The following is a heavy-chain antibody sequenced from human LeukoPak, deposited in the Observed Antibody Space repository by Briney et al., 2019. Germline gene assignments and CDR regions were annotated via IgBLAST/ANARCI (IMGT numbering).Heavy chain of an antibody. J-gene: IGHJ4*02. D-gene: IGHD3-10*01. V-gene: IGHV3-30*04. CDR1: GFTFSSYA. CDR3: AKGRGGVRYYFDY. Sequence: PGGSLRLSCAASGFTFSSYAMHWVRQAPGKGLEWVAVISYDGSNKYYADSVKGRFTISRDNSKNTLYLQMNSLRAEDTAVYYCAKGRGGVRYYFDYWGQGTLVTVSS. CDR2: ISYDGSNK.